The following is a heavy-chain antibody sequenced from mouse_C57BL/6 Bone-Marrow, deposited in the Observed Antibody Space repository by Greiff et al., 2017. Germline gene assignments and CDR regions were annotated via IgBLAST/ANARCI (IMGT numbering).Heavy chain of an antibody. D-gene: IGHD2-3*01. CDR3: ARKKDGYYEGMDY. J-gene: IGHJ4*01. Sequence: VQRVESGPGLVQPSQSLSITCTVSGFSLTSYGVHWVRQSPGKGLEWLGVIWGGGSSDYTAAFIPRLCISKDKTKKQIFFKMKSLQDDDTTIYYCARKKDGYYEGMDYWGQGTSVSVSS. CDR2: IWGGGSS. CDR1: GFSLTSYG. V-gene: IGHV2-2*01.